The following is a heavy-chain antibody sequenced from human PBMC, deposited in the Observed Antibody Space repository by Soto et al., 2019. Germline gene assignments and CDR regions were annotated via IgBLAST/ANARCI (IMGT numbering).Heavy chain of an antibody. V-gene: IGHV1-3*01. CDR2: INAGNGNT. D-gene: IGHD4-17*01. CDR3: AGDYGDYVWSGMDV. CDR1: GYTFTSYA. Sequence: ASVKVSCKASGYTFTSYAMHWVRQAPGQRLEWMGWINAGNGNTKYSQKFQGRVTITRDTSASTAYMELSSLRSEDTAVYYCAGDYGDYVWSGMDVWGQGTTVTVSS. J-gene: IGHJ6*02.